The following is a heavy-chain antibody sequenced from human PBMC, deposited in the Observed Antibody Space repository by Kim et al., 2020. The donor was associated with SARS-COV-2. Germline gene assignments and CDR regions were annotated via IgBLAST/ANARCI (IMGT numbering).Heavy chain of an antibody. V-gene: IGHV4-34*01. Sequence: SETLSLTCAVYGGSFSGSYWSWIRQPTGKGLEWIGEINHSGSTNYNPSLKSRVTISLDTSKNQFSLKLSSVTAADTAVYYCARAKKLRWSGANRFDSWGPGAL. CDR3: ARAKKLRWSGANRFDS. D-gene: IGHD3-10*01. CDR2: INHSGST. J-gene: IGHJ5*01. CDR1: GGSFSGSY.